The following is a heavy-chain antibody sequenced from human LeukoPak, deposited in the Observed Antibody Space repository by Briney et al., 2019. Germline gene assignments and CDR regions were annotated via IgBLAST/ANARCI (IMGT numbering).Heavy chain of an antibody. V-gene: IGHV7-4-1*02. D-gene: IGHD5-18*01. Sequence: GASVKVSCKASGYTFTSYAMNWVRQAPGQGLEWMGWINTNTGNPTYAQGFTGRFVFSLDTSVNTAYLQITGLKADDTAVYYCGRDPKLGIRGYTYGYIDLWGQGTLVTVAS. J-gene: IGHJ5*02. CDR3: GRDPKLGIRGYTYGYIDL. CDR2: INTNTGNP. CDR1: GYTFTSYA.